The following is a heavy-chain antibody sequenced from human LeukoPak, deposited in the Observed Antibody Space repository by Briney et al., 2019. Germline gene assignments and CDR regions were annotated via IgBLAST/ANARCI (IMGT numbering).Heavy chain of an antibody. Sequence: HPGGSLRLSCAASGFTFSSYGMRWVRQAPGKGLEWVEVIWYDGSNKYYADSVKGRFTISRDNSKNTLYLQMNSLRAEDSAVYYCVRDNYGVDYWGQGTLVTVSS. CDR3: VRDNYGVDY. CDR2: IWYDGSNK. CDR1: GFTFSSYG. V-gene: IGHV3-33*01. J-gene: IGHJ4*02. D-gene: IGHD3-10*01.